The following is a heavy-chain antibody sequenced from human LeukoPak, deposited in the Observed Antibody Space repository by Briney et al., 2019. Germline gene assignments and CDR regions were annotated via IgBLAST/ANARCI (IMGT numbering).Heavy chain of an antibody. J-gene: IGHJ4*02. Sequence: GGSLRLSCAASGYTFSTYSMNWVRQAPGKGLEWDSSISRSSRYIYYADSVKGRFTISRDNAKNSLYLQMNSLRAEDTAVYYCARTHYGDYVVYWGQGTLVTVSS. CDR2: ISRSSRYI. D-gene: IGHD4-17*01. V-gene: IGHV3-21*04. CDR3: ARTHYGDYVVY. CDR1: GYTFSTYS.